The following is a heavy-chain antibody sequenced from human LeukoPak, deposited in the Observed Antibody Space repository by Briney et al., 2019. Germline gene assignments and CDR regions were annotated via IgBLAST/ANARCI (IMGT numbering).Heavy chain of an antibody. CDR3: ARDLGGYSGSELDY. Sequence: GGSLRLSCAASGFTFSSYSMNWVRQAPGKGLEWVSYISSSSSTIYYADSVKGRFAISRDNAKNSLYLQMNSLRAEDTAVYYCARDLGGYSGSELDYWGQGTLVTVSS. CDR1: GFTFSSYS. J-gene: IGHJ4*02. V-gene: IGHV3-48*04. D-gene: IGHD5-12*01. CDR2: ISSSSSTI.